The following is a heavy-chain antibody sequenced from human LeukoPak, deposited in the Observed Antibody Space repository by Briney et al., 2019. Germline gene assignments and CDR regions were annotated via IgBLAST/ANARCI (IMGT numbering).Heavy chain of an antibody. CDR1: GFTVSSNY. J-gene: IGHJ6*03. CDR2: IYSGGST. Sequence: GGSLRLSRAASGFTVSSNYMSWVRQAPGKGLEWVSVIYSGGSTYYADSVKGRFTISRDNSKNTLYLQMNSLRAEDTAVYYCARALGFRYYYYMDVWGKGTTVTISS. D-gene: IGHD7-27*01. CDR3: ARALGFRYYYYMDV. V-gene: IGHV3-66*01.